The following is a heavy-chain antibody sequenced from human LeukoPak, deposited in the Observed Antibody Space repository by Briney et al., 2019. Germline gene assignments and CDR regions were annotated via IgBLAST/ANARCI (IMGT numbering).Heavy chain of an antibody. D-gene: IGHD6-19*01. V-gene: IGHV3-74*01. J-gene: IGHJ4*02. Sequence: GGSLRLSCAASGFTFSSYSMNWVRQAPGKGLVCVAHIHSDGSGASYADSVKGRFTVSRDNAKNTLYLQMNSLRAEDTAVYYCARAAYNSGPDYWGQGILVTVSS. CDR1: GFTFSSYS. CDR2: IHSDGSGA. CDR3: ARAAYNSGPDY.